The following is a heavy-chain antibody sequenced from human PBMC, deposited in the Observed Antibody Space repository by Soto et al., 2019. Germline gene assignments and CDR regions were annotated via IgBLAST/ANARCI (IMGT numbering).Heavy chain of an antibody. D-gene: IGHD2-21*02. J-gene: IGHJ4*02. CDR3: ARDSYDGVTGQRRYFDS. CDR2: ISRGGGSR. V-gene: IGHV3-43*01. CDR1: GFTFGAYT. Sequence: PGGSLRLSCAASGFTFGAYTMHWVRQAPGKGPEWVSRISRGGGSRVYACSVKGRFTISRDNSKNSLYLQMSVLTTENNALYYCARDSYDGVTGQRRYFDSWGQGTLVTVSS.